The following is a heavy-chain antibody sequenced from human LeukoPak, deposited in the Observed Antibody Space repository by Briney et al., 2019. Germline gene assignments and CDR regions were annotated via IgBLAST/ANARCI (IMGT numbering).Heavy chain of an antibody. CDR2: ISSSTSYI. CDR1: GFAFSGYS. V-gene: IGHV3-21*01. CDR3: ARVCGVGATLGVFDI. Sequence: GGSLRLSCAASGFAFSGYSMNWVRLAPGKGLEWVSSISSSTSYIFYADSMKGRFTISRDNAKNSLYLQMNSLRAEDTAVYYCARVCGVGATLGVFDIWGQGTMVTVSS. J-gene: IGHJ3*02. D-gene: IGHD1-26*01.